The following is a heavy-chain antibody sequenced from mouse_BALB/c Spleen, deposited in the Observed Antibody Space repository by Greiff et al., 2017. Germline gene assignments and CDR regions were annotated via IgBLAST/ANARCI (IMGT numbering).Heavy chain of an antibody. V-gene: IGHV5-12-1*01. CDR2: ISSGGGST. CDR3: ARRAGGYAMDY. Sequence: VQLKESGGGLVKPGGSLKLSCAASGFAFSSYDMSWVRQTPEKRLEWVAYISSGGGSTYYPDTVKGRFTISRDNAKNTLYLQMSSLKSEDTAMYYCARRAGGYAMDYWGQGTSVTVSS. CDR1: GFAFSSYD. J-gene: IGHJ4*01.